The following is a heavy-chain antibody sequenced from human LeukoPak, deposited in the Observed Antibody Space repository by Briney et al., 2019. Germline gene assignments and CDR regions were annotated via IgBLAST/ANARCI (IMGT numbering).Heavy chain of an antibody. J-gene: IGHJ4*02. CDR2: IRRRAYGGAA. V-gene: IGHV3-49*04. Sequence: GGCLRLSCTTSGFAFDDFAMSWVRQPAGKGLEWVGFIRRRAYGGAAEYAASVKGRFIISRDDSKGIAYLQMNSLKTEDTAVYYCSRNGLVDFDYWGQRSRVIVSP. CDR1: GFAFDDFA. CDR3: SRNGLVDFDY.